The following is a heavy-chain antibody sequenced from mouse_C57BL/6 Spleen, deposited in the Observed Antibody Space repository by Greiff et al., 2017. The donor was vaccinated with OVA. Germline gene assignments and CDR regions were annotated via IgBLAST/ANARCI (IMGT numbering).Heavy chain of an antibody. D-gene: IGHD1-3*01. CDR2: ISSGGSYT. Sequence: EVQLVESGGDLVKPGGSLKLSCAASGFTFSSYGLSWVRQTPDKWLEWVATISSGGSYTYYPVRVKGRFTISRDNAKNTLYLQMSSLESEDTARYYCARNEWGWFAYWGKGTMVTVSA. V-gene: IGHV5-6*01. CDR1: GFTFSSYG. J-gene: IGHJ3*01. CDR3: ARNEWGWFAY.